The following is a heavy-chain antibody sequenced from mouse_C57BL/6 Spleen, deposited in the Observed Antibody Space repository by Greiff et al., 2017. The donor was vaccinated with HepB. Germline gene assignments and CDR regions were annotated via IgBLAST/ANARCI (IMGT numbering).Heavy chain of an antibody. D-gene: IGHD1-1*01. CDR1: GFTFSSYA. CDR2: ISDGGSYT. CDR3: AREDYGRRFAY. J-gene: IGHJ3*01. Sequence: EVKLMESGGGLVKPGGSLKLSCAASGFTFSSYAMSWVRQTPEKRLAWVATISDGGSYTYYPDNVKGRFTISRDNAKNNLYLQMSHLKSEDTAMYYCAREDYGRRFAYWGQGTLVTVSA. V-gene: IGHV5-4*01.